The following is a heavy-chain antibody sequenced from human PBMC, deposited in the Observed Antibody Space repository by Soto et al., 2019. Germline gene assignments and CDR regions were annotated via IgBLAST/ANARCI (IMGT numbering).Heavy chain of an antibody. D-gene: IGHD3-3*01. CDR1: GYTFTSYD. Sequence: ASVKVSCKASGYTFTSYDINWVRQATGQGLEWMGWMNPNSGNTGYAQKFQGRVTMTRNTSISTAYMELSSLRSEDTAVYYCARRFDYYDFWSAHLWYGSYGMDVWGQGTTVTVSS. V-gene: IGHV1-8*01. CDR2: MNPNSGNT. J-gene: IGHJ6*02. CDR3: ARRFDYYDFWSAHLWYGSYGMDV.